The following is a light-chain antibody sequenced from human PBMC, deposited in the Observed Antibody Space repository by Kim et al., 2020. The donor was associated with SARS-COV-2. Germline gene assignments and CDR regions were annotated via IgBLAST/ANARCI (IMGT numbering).Light chain of an antibody. CDR3: QTWDTGIEV. CDR1: SGHSSYA. Sequence: QLVLTQSPSASASLGASVKLTYTLSSGHSSYAIAWHQQQPEKGPRYLMKLDSDGSHTKGDGIPDRFSGSSSGAERYLTISSLQSEDEADYYCQTWDTGIEVFGGGTQLTVL. CDR2: LDSDGSH. V-gene: IGLV4-69*01. J-gene: IGLJ3*02.